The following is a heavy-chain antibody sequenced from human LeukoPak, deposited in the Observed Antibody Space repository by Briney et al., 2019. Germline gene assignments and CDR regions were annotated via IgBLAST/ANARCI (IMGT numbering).Heavy chain of an antibody. CDR2: IRGSGGGT. CDR1: GFTFNSYA. J-gene: IGHJ3*02. Sequence: PGGSLRLSCAASGFTFNSYAVSWVRQAPGKGLEWVSTIRGSGGGTYYADSVKGRFTLSRDNAKNSLYLQMNSLRAEDTAVYYCARDTRWFGESSAFDIWGGEPRVTVSS. CDR3: ARDTRWFGESSAFDI. V-gene: IGHV3-23*01. D-gene: IGHD3-10*01.